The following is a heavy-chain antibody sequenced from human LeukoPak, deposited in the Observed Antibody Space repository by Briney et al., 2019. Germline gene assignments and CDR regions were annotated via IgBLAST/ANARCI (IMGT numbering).Heavy chain of an antibody. V-gene: IGHV4-39*01. D-gene: IGHD6-13*01. CDR2: IYYSGST. J-gene: IGHJ4*02. CDR1: DGSISSSSYY. CDR3: ASGKRDSRTPYYFDY. Sequence: SETLSLTCTVSDGSISSSSYYWGWIRQPPGKGLEWIGSIYYSGSTYYNPSLKSRVTISVDTSKNQFSLKLSSVTAADTAVYYCASGKRDSRTPYYFDYWGQGTLVTVSS.